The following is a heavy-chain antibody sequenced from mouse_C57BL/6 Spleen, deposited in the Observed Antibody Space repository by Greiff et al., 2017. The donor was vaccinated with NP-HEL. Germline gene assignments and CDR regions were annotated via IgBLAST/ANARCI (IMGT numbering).Heavy chain of an antibody. CDR3: ARGEVFTTVVEDAMDY. V-gene: IGHV1-80*01. D-gene: IGHD1-1*01. CDR1: GYAFSSYW. J-gene: IGHJ4*01. CDR2: IYPGDGDT. Sequence: VQLQQSGAELVKPGASVKISCKASGYAFSSYWMNWVKQRPGKGLEWIGQIYPGDGDTNYNGKFKGKATLTADKSSSTAYMQLSSLTSEDSAVYFCARGEVFTTVVEDAMDYWGQGTSVTVSS.